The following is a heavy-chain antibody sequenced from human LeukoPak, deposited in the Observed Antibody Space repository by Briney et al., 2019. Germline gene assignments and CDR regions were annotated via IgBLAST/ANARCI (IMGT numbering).Heavy chain of an antibody. CDR2: ICSDGSSI. CDR1: GFTFSNYW. D-gene: IGHD7-27*01. J-gene: IGHJ5*02. Sequence: GGSLRLSCAASGFTFSNYWMHWVRQAPGKGLVWVSRICSDGSSIYYADSVKGRFTISRDNAKNTLYLQMNSLRAEDTAVYYCVRGGNWVNNWFDPWGQGTLVTVSS. V-gene: IGHV3-74*01. CDR3: VRGGNWVNNWFDP.